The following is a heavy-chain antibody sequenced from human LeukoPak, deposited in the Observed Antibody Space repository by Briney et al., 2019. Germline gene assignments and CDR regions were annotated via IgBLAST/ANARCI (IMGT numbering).Heavy chain of an antibody. CDR1: GLTFSTYW. V-gene: IGHV3-7*01. Sequence: PGGSLRLSCAASGLTFSTYWMNWVRQAPGKGLEWVANIKVDGSEKYYVDSVKGRFTISRDNAKNSVYLQMNSLRAEDTAIYYCARNARGPGDYWGQGTVVTVSS. CDR3: ARNARGPGDY. J-gene: IGHJ4*02. D-gene: IGHD2-2*01. CDR2: IKVDGSEK.